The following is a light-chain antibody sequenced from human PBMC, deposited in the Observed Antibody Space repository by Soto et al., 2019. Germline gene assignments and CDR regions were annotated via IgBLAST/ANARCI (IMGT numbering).Light chain of an antibody. J-gene: IGLJ1*01. CDR3: QCYDSSLSGSEV. V-gene: IGLV1-40*01. Sequence: QSVLTHPPSVSGTPGQRVTISCTGGSSNIGAGHDVHWYQQLPGTAPKLLIYGNSNRPSGVPDRFSGSNSGTSASLAITGLQAEDEADYYCQCYDSSLSGSEVFGTGTKVTVL. CDR2: GNS. CDR1: SSNIGAGHD.